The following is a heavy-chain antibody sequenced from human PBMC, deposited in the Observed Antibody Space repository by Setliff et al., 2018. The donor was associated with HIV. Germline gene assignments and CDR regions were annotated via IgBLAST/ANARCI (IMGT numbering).Heavy chain of an antibody. Sequence: SETLSLTCTVSDDSITTHYWSWIRQPPGKGLEWIGYIYSGGSSNYNPSLKSRSSVSMDMSRKQFSLKLTSVTAADTAIYYCARDSEHPTGYFDSWAGESWSPSPQ. CDR2: IYSGGSS. J-gene: IGHJ4*02. D-gene: IGHD1-1*01. V-gene: IGHV4-59*11. CDR1: DDSITTHY. CDR3: ARDSEHPTGYFDS.